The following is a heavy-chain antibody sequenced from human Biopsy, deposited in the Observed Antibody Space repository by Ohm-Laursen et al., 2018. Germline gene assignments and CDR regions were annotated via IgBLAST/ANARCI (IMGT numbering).Heavy chain of an antibody. J-gene: IGHJ5*02. Sequence: TLSLTCAVNGESSSGYFWSWIRQPAGKGLEWIGQIYTSGITNYNPSLKSRVTMSVDTSKNKFSLRVSSVTAADTAVYYCARDRDRRGWFDPWGQGTLVTVSS. CDR1: GESSSGYF. CDR3: ARDRDRRGWFDP. CDR2: IYTSGIT. V-gene: IGHV4-4*07. D-gene: IGHD1-14*01.